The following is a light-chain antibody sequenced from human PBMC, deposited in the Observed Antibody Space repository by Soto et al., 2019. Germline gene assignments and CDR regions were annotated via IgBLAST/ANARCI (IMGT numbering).Light chain of an antibody. Sequence: DIVMTQSPDSLAVSLGVRATVNCKSSRTILYSSNNKNYLAWYQQKPGQPPKLLIYWASTRESGVPDRFSGSGSGTDFTLTISSLQAEDVAVYYCQQYYSTPYTFGQGTKLELK. CDR1: RTILYSSNNKNY. CDR2: WAS. J-gene: IGKJ2*01. CDR3: QQYYSTPYT. V-gene: IGKV4-1*01.